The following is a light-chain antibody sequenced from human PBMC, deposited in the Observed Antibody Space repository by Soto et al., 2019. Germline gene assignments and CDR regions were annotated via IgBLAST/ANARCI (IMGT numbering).Light chain of an antibody. J-gene: IGKJ4*01. CDR1: QSVDND. Sequence: EIVMTQSPATLSVSPGDRATLSCRASQSVDNDLAWYPQKPGQPPMLLIYDASTRASGIPTRFSGSQSGTEFTLTISSLLSEDFAVYFCQQYNNWPLTFGGGTKVET. CDR3: QQYNNWPLT. V-gene: IGKV3D-15*01. CDR2: DAS.